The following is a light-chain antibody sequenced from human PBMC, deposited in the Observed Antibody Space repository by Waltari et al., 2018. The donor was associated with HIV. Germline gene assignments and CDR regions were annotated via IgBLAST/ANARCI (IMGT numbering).Light chain of an antibody. Sequence: EIVMTQSPATLSVSPGERATLSCGASQSVSSNLAWYQQKPGQAPRLLIDGASTRTTGIAPRFSGSGSETEFTLTINSLQSEDFAVYYCQQYNNWPPTFGQGTKLEIK. V-gene: IGKV3-15*01. CDR1: QSVSSN. CDR2: GAS. J-gene: IGKJ2*01. CDR3: QQYNNWPPT.